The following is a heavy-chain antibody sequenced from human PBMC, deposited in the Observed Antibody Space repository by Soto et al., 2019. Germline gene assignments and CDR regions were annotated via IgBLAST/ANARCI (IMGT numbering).Heavy chain of an antibody. V-gene: IGHV4-59*01. J-gene: IGHJ4*02. CDR1: GGSISSYY. Sequence: QVQLQESGPGLVKPSETLSLTCTVSGGSISSYYWSWIRQPPGKGLEWIGYIYYSGSTNYNPSLKSRVTISVDTSKNQFSLKLSSVTAADTAVYYCARTIAVAGTRRVFDYWGQGTLVTVSS. CDR3: ARTIAVAGTRRVFDY. CDR2: IYYSGST. D-gene: IGHD6-19*01.